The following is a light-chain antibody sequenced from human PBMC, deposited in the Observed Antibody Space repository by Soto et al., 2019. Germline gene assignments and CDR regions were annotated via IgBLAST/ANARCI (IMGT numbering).Light chain of an antibody. CDR1: QGISSY. V-gene: IGKV1-9*01. CDR2: AAS. CDR3: QQVNSYPRT. J-gene: IGKJ2*01. Sequence: DIQLTQSPSFLSASVGDRVTVTCRASQGISSYLVWYQQTPGKAPKVLIYAASTVQSGVPSRFSGSGSGTEFTLTISSLQPEDFATYYCQQVNSYPRTFGQGTKLEIK.